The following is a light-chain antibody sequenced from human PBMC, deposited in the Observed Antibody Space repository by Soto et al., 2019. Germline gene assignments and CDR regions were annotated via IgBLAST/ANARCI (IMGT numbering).Light chain of an antibody. J-gene: IGKJ1*01. CDR2: AAS. V-gene: IGKV3-20*01. Sequence: EIVLTQSPGTLSLSPGERATLSCRASQSVDSSFLGWYQQKPGQSPRLLIYAASSRASGIPDRFSGSGSGTDFTLSINGLDPEDLAVYYCQQYGTVPWTFGQGTMVDIK. CDR3: QQYGTVPWT. CDR1: QSVDSSF.